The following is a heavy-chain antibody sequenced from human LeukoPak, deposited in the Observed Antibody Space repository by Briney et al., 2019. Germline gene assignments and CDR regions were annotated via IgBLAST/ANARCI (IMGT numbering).Heavy chain of an antibody. J-gene: IGHJ4*02. Sequence: GGSLRLSCAASGFTFSDYYMSWIRQAPGKGLEWVSYISSSGSTIYYADSVKGRFTISRDNAENSLYLQMNSLRAEDTAVYYCARVQDIVVVPAAGYFDYWGQGTLVTVSS. D-gene: IGHD2-2*01. CDR1: GFTFSDYY. CDR3: ARVQDIVVVPAAGYFDY. CDR2: ISSSGSTI. V-gene: IGHV3-11*04.